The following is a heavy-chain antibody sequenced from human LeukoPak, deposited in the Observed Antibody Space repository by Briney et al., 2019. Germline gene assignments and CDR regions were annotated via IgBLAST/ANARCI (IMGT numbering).Heavy chain of an antibody. CDR3: VAAAAGFDY. CDR2: INHSGST. D-gene: IGHD6-13*01. V-gene: IGHV4-34*01. J-gene: IGHJ4*02. Sequence: PSETLSLTWAVYGGSFSGYYWSWIRQPPGKGLEWIGEINHSGSTNYNPSLKSRVTISVDTSKNQFSLKLSSVTAADTAVYYCVAAAAGFDYWGQGTLVTVSS. CDR1: GGSFSGYY.